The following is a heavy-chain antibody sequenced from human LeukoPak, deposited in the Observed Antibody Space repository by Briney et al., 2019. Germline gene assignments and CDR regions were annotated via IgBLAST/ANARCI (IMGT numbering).Heavy chain of an antibody. CDR2: ISSSSSCI. V-gene: IGHV3-21*01. CDR1: GFTFSSYS. D-gene: IGHD4-17*01. J-gene: IGHJ2*01. Sequence: GGSLRLSCAASGFTFSSYSMNWVRQAPGKGLEWVSSISSSSSCIYYADSVKGRFTISRDNAKNSLYLQMNSLRAEDTAVYYCARATPDYGDPNWYFDLWGRGTLVTVSS. CDR3: ARATPDYGDPNWYFDL.